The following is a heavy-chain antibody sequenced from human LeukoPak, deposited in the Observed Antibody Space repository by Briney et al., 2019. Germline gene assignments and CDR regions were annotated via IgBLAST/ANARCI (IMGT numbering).Heavy chain of an antibody. J-gene: IGHJ4*02. Sequence: PGGSLRLSCAASGFTFDDYAMHWVRQAPGKGLEWVSGISWNSGSIGYADSVKGRFTISRDNAKNSLYLQMNSLRAEDTALYYCARVSRSDGGGFDYWGQGTLVTVSS. CDR1: GFTFDDYA. CDR2: ISWNSGSI. D-gene: IGHD3-16*01. CDR3: ARVSRSDGGGFDY. V-gene: IGHV3-9*01.